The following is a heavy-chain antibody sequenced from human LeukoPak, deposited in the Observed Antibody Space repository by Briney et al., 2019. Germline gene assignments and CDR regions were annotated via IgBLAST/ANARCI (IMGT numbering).Heavy chain of an antibody. D-gene: IGHD6-19*01. CDR1: GFTFSSYA. CDR2: ISYDGSNK. J-gene: IGHJ4*02. CDR3: AREEYSSGTLIDY. V-gene: IGHV3-30-3*01. Sequence: PGRSLRLSCAASGFTFSSYAMHWVRQAPGKGLEWVAVISYDGSNKYYADSVKGRFTISRDNSKNTLYLQMNSLRAEDTAVYYCAREEYSSGTLIDYWGQGTLVTVSS.